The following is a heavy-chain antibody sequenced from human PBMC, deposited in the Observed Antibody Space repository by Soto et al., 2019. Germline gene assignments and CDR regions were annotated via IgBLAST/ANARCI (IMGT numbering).Heavy chain of an antibody. CDR1: GFTFSSYS. Sequence: GGSLRLSCAASGFTFSSYSMNWVRQAPGKGLEWVSSISSSSSYIYYADSVKGRFTISRDNAKNSLYLQMNSLRAEDTAVYYCASWVHGDYYYYYMDVWGKGTTVTVSS. J-gene: IGHJ6*03. CDR3: ASWVHGDYYYYYMDV. CDR2: ISSSSSYI. D-gene: IGHD4-17*01. V-gene: IGHV3-21*01.